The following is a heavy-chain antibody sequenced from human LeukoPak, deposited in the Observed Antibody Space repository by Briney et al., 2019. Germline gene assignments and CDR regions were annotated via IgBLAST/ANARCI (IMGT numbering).Heavy chain of an antibody. CDR1: GFTFRIYS. CDR3: ATGGGDYGSGTYLYYFNY. D-gene: IGHD3-10*01. J-gene: IGHJ4*02. V-gene: IGHV3-48*01. CDR2: ISGLNTI. Sequence: GRCLRLSCAVSGFTFRIYSTNGGPRAPGKGREGGSYISGLNTIYYADSVKGRFTISPDNVKNAIYLQVTSLSAEDTAVYYCATGGGDYGSGTYLYYFNYWGQGTLVTVSS.